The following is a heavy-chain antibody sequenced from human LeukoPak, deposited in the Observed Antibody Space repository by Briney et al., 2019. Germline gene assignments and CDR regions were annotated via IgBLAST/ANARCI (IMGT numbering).Heavy chain of an antibody. J-gene: IGHJ4*02. Sequence: GGSLRLSCAASGFTFDDYAVHWVRQAPGKGLEWVSLISGDGGSTYYADSVKGRFTISRDNSKNSLYLQMNSLRTEDTALYYCAKEQNYYDSSGYVYWGQGTLVTVSS. D-gene: IGHD3-22*01. V-gene: IGHV3-43*02. CDR2: ISGDGGST. CDR1: GFTFDDYA. CDR3: AKEQNYYDSSGYVY.